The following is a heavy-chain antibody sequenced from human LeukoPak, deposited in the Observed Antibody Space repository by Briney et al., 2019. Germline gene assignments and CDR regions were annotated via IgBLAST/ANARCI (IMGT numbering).Heavy chain of an antibody. CDR3: ARGRGFYDPRGLFDY. CDR1: GGSFSGYY. V-gene: IGHV4-34*01. D-gene: IGHD3-3*01. J-gene: IGHJ4*02. Sequence: ASETLSLTCAVYGGSFSGYYWSWIRQPPGKGLEWIGEINHSGSTNYNPSLKSRVTISVDTSKNQFSLKLSSVTAADTAVYYCARGRGFYDPRGLFDYWGQGTLVTVSS. CDR2: INHSGST.